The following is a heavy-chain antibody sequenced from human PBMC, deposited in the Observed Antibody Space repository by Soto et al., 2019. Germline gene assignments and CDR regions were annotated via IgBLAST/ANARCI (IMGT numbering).Heavy chain of an antibody. D-gene: IGHD2-21*01. J-gene: IGHJ4*02. V-gene: IGHV1-2*02. CDR2: INPNSGGT. CDR3: ASRGVTYGLFDF. Sequence: QVQLVQSGAEVKEPGASVKVSCKASGYTFTGFYVLWVRQAPGQGLEWMGWINPNSGGTNYAQKFQGRVTLTRDPSISTAYMELSSLRSDDTAVYYCASRGVTYGLFDFWGQGTLVTVSS. CDR1: GYTFTGFY.